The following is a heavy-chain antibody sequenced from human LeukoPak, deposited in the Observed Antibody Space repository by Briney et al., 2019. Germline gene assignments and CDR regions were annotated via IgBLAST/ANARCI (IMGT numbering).Heavy chain of an antibody. CDR2: IKPNSGGT. CDR3: ARHEGIAAAGAAY. V-gene: IGHV1-2*02. Sequence: ASVKVSCKASGYTFTGHYMHWVRQASGQGLEWMGWIKPNSGGTNYAQKFQGRVTMTRDTSISTAYLELSSLRSDDTAVYYCARHEGIAAAGAAYWGQGTLVTVSS. D-gene: IGHD6-13*01. CDR1: GYTFTGHY. J-gene: IGHJ4*02.